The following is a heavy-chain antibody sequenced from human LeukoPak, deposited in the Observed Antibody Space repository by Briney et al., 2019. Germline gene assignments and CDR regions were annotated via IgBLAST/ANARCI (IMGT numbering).Heavy chain of an antibody. V-gene: IGHV1-69*06. CDR1: GGTFSSYA. J-gene: IGHJ4*02. Sequence: SVKVSCKASGGTFSSYAVSWVRLTPGQGLEWLGGIIPVFGTTTYAQKFQAKVTMTADKSTNTAYLEISSLTSDDTAVYYCARCSPGDSSNFYAVLQYWGQGAQVTVST. CDR3: ARCSPGDSSNFYAVLQY. D-gene: IGHD3-22*01. CDR2: IIPVFGTT.